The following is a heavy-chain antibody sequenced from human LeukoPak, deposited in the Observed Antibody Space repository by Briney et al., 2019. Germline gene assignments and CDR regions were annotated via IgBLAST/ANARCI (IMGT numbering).Heavy chain of an antibody. CDR1: GGSISSGGYY. V-gene: IGHV4-31*03. D-gene: IGHD3-10*01. Sequence: SETLSLTCTVSGGSISSGGYYWSWIRQHPGKGLEWIGYIYYSGSTYYNPSLKSRVTISVDTSKNQFSLKLSSVTAADTAVYYCARDIGESYDAFDIWGQGTMVTVSS. CDR3: ARDIGESYDAFDI. CDR2: IYYSGST. J-gene: IGHJ3*02.